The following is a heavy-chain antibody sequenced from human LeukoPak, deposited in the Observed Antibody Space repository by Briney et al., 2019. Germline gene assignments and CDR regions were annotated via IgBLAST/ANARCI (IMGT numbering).Heavy chain of an antibody. D-gene: IGHD2-15*01. J-gene: IGHJ4*02. V-gene: IGHV1-18*03. Sequence: GASVKVSCKASGYTFTSYGISWVRQAPGQGLEWMGWISAYNGNTNYAQKLQGRVTMTTDTSTSTAYMELRSLRSDDMAVYYCARVKDRENIVADDYWGQGTLVTVSS. CDR3: ARVKDRENIVADDY. CDR1: GYTFTSYG. CDR2: ISAYNGNT.